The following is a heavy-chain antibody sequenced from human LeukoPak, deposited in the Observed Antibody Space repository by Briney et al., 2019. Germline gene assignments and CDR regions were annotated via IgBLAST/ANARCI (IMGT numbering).Heavy chain of an antibody. V-gene: IGHV3-7*03. CDR3: ARGPPYGTRSDFLDH. Sequence: GGSLRLSCAASGFTFSNYWMNWVRQAPGKGPEWVASVKQDVNVKNYADSVKGRFTISRDNAKNSVYLQMDSLRVEDTAVYYCARGPPYGTRSDFLDHWGQGTLVTVSS. CDR1: GFTFSNYW. CDR2: VKQDVNVK. J-gene: IGHJ4*02. D-gene: IGHD3-10*01.